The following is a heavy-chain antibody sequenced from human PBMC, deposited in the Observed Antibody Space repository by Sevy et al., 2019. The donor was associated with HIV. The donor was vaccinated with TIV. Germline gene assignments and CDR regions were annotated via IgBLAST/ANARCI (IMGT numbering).Heavy chain of an antibody. CDR3: ARAGGARKLAAAGDY. CDR1: GFTFSSYA. CDR2: ISYDGSNK. D-gene: IGHD6-13*01. V-gene: IGHV3-30-3*01. J-gene: IGHJ4*02. Sequence: GGSLRLSCAASGFTFSSYAMHWVRQAPGKGLEWVAVISYDGSNKYYADSVKGRFTISRDNSKNTLYLQMNSLRAEDTAVYYCARAGGARKLAAAGDYWGQGTLVTVSS.